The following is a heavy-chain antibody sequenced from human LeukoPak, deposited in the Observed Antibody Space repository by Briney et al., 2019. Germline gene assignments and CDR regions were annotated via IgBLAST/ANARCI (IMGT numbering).Heavy chain of an antibody. CDR2: IHTKAEGATT. CDR3: TTYLLTASIGDF. V-gene: IGHV3-15*05. Sequence: GGSLRLSCAASGFTLSNAWMGWVRQAPGKGLEWVGRIHTKAEGATTEYAAPVKGRFTISRDDPKNTLYLQMSSLKAEDTAVYYYTTYLLTASIGDFWGQGTLVTVSS. D-gene: IGHD3-9*01. J-gene: IGHJ4*02. CDR1: GFTLSNAW.